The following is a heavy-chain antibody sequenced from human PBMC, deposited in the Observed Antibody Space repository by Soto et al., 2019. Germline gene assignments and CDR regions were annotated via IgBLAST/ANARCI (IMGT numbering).Heavy chain of an antibody. V-gene: IGHV4-59*01. Sequence: SETLSLTCTVSGGSISSYYWSWIRQPPGKGLEWIGYIYYSGSTNYNPSLKSRVTISVDTSKNQFSLKLSSVTAADTAVYYCARNEAAGEYYYYYMDVWGKGTTVTVSS. D-gene: IGHD6-13*01. CDR3: ARNEAAGEYYYYYMDV. J-gene: IGHJ6*03. CDR1: GGSISSYY. CDR2: IYYSGST.